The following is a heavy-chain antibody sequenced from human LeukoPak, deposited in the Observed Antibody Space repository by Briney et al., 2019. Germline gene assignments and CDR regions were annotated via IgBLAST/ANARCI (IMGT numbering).Heavy chain of an antibody. V-gene: IGHV3-30-3*01. CDR1: GFTFSSYA. Sequence: PGGSLRLSCAASGFTFSSYAMLWVRQAPGKGLEWVAVISYDGSNKYYADSVKGRFTISRDNSKNTLYLQMNSLRAEDTAVYYCARIAVADYWGQGTLVTVSS. CDR3: ARIAVADY. D-gene: IGHD6-19*01. CDR2: ISYDGSNK. J-gene: IGHJ4*02.